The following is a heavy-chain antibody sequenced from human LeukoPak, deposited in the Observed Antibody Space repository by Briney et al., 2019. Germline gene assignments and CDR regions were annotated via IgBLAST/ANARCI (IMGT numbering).Heavy chain of an antibody. CDR1: GYTFTGYY. J-gene: IGHJ5*02. CDR3: ARDPKGPIAVVGTRGNWFDP. CDR2: INPNSGGT. V-gene: IGHV1-2*02. D-gene: IGHD6-19*01. Sequence: GASVKVSCKASGYTFTGYYMHWVRQAPGQGLEWMGWINPNSGGTNYAQKFQGRVTMTSDTSISTAYMELSRLRPDDTAVYYCARDPKGPIAVVGTRGNWFDPWGQGTLVTVSS.